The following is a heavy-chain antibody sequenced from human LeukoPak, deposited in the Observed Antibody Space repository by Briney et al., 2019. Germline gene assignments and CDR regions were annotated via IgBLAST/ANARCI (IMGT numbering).Heavy chain of an antibody. V-gene: IGHV4-39*01. D-gene: IGHD3-10*01. Sequence: PSETLSLTCTVSGGSISSSSYYWGWIRQPPGKGLEWIGSIYYSGSTYYNPSLKSRVTISVDTSKYQFSLKLSSVTAADTAVYYCAVIRNYYYYYGMDVWGQGTTVTVSS. CDR1: GGSISSSSYY. CDR3: AVIRNYYYYYGMDV. J-gene: IGHJ6*02. CDR2: IYYSGST.